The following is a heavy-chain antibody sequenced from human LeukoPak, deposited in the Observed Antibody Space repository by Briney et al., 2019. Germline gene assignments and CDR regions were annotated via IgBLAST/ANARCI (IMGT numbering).Heavy chain of an antibody. CDR2: ISYDGSNK. CDR3: ARSGMGQWLVFY. Sequence: PGRSLRLSCAASGFTFSSYAMHRVRQAPGKGLEWVAVISYDGSNKYYADSVKGRFTISRDNSKNTLYLQMNSLRAEDTAVYYCARSGMGQWLVFYWGQGTLVTVSS. V-gene: IGHV3-30*04. CDR1: GFTFSSYA. J-gene: IGHJ4*02. D-gene: IGHD6-19*01.